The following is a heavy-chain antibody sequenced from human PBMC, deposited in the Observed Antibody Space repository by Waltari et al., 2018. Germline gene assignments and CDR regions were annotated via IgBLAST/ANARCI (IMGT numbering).Heavy chain of an antibody. Sequence: QVQLVQSGAEVKKPGASVKVSCKASGYTFTGYYMHWVRQAPGQGLEWMGWINPSSGGTNYAQKFQGRVTMTRDTSISTAYMELSRLRSDDTAVYYCARLLERGLDPWGQGTLVTVSS. CDR3: ARLLERGLDP. CDR2: INPSSGGT. J-gene: IGHJ5*02. CDR1: GYTFTGYY. D-gene: IGHD2-15*01. V-gene: IGHV1-2*02.